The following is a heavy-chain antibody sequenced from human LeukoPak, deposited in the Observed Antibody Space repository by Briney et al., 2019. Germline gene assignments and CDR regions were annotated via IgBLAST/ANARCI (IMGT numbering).Heavy chain of an antibody. CDR1: GFTFSSYA. CDR3: ARQPSGTVYFDY. Sequence: PGGSLRLSCAASGFTFSSYAMHWVRQAPGKGLEWVAVISYDGSNKYYADSVKGRFTISRDNSKNTLYLQMNSLRAEDTAVYYCARQPSGTVYFDYWGQGTLVTVSS. V-gene: IGHV3-30-3*01. D-gene: IGHD1-1*01. CDR2: ISYDGSNK. J-gene: IGHJ4*02.